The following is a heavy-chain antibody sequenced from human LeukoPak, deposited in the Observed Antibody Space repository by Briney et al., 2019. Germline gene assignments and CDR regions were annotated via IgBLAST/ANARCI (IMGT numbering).Heavy chain of an antibody. Sequence: PSGTLSLTCAVSGGSISSSNWWSWVRQPPGKGLAWIGEIYRSGSTNYNPSLKSRVTISVDKSKNQFSLKLSSVTAADTAVYYCARASHDYGDYSHFDYWGQGTLVTVSS. D-gene: IGHD4-17*01. CDR2: IYRSGST. CDR3: ARASHDYGDYSHFDY. J-gene: IGHJ4*02. V-gene: IGHV4-4*02. CDR1: GGSISSSNW.